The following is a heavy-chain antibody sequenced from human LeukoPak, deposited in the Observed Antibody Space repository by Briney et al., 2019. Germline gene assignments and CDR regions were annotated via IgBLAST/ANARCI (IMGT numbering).Heavy chain of an antibody. CDR2: ISYDGSNK. D-gene: IGHD6-13*01. Sequence: GGSLRLSCAASGFTFSSYAMHWVRQAPGKGLEWVAVISYDGSNKYYADSVKGRFTISRDNSKNTLYLQMNSLRAEDTAVYYCARDLPSRRIAAAGTFDYWGQGTLVTVSS. V-gene: IGHV3-30*04. CDR3: ARDLPSRRIAAAGTFDY. J-gene: IGHJ4*02. CDR1: GFTFSSYA.